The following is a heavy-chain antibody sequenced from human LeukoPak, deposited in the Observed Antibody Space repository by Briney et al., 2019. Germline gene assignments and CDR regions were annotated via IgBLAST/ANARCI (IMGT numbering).Heavy chain of an antibody. CDR3: ALYSSTWY. CDR1: GYTFTTYY. J-gene: IGHJ4*02. D-gene: IGHD6-13*01. V-gene: IGHV1-46*01. Sequence: ASVKVSCKASGYTFTTYYIHWVRQAPGQGLEWMGIINPTGGSTTYAQKFQGRVTMTRDTSTSTVFMEVNSLRSEDTAVYYCALYSSTWYWGQGTLVTVSS. CDR2: INPTGGST.